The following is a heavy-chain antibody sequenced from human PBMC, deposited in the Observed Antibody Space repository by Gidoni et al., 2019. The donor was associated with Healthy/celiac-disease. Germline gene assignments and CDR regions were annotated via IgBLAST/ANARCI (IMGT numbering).Heavy chain of an antibody. J-gene: IGHJ5*02. Sequence: QLQLQESGPGLVKPSETLSLTCTVSGGSISRSSYYWGWIRQPPGKGLEWIGSIYYSGSTYYNPALKSRVSISVDTSKNQFSLQLSSVTAADTAVYYCARAYYDSSGYRFRWFDPWGQGTLVTVSS. CDR2: IYYSGST. D-gene: IGHD3-22*01. V-gene: IGHV4-39*01. CDR1: GGSISRSSYY. CDR3: ARAYYDSSGYRFRWFDP.